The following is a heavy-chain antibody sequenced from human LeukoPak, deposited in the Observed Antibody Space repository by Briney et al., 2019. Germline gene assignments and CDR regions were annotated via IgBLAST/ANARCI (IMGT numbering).Heavy chain of an antibody. J-gene: IGHJ4*02. Sequence: SETLSLTCTVSGGSISSSSYYWGWIRQPPGKGLEWIGSIYYSGSTYYNPSLKSRVTISVDTSKNQFSLKLSSVTAADTAVYYCAREPIVVVPAAIDYWGQGILVTVSS. CDR1: GGSISSSSYY. CDR2: IYYSGST. D-gene: IGHD2-2*01. CDR3: AREPIVVVPAAIDY. V-gene: IGHV4-39*02.